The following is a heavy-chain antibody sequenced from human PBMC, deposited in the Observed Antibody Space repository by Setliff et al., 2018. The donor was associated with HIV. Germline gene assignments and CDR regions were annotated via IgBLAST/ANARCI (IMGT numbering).Heavy chain of an antibody. CDR1: GGSISSSSYY. J-gene: IGHJ4*02. V-gene: IGHV4-39*01. Sequence: SETLSLTCTVSGGSISSSSYYWGWIRQPPGKGLEWIGSIHESGSTHYNPSLKSRVTISVDTSNNQFSLKLSSVTAADTAVYYCARRGAASSPESYWGQGTLVTVSS. CDR2: IHESGST. D-gene: IGHD1-26*01. CDR3: ARRGAASSPESY.